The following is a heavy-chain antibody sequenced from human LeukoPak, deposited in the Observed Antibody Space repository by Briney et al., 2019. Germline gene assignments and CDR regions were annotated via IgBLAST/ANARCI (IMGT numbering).Heavy chain of an antibody. CDR3: AKPHIRMSTVCFFDS. Sequence: GGSLRLSCAASGLTFSSYEMNWVRQAPGKGLEWVSYISSSGNTIYYADSVKGRFTISRDDAKNSLYLQMNSLRAEDTAIYYCAKPHIRMSTVCFFDSWGQGTRVTVSS. D-gene: IGHD5/OR15-5a*01. CDR1: GLTFSSYE. J-gene: IGHJ4*02. V-gene: IGHV3-48*03. CDR2: ISSSGNTI.